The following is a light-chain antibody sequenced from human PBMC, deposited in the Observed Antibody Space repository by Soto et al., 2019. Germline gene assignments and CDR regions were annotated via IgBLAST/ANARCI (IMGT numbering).Light chain of an antibody. J-gene: IGKJ1*01. V-gene: IGKV3-15*01. Sequence: EIVMTQSPGTVSVFPGETVTLSCRASQSVSGYLDWFHQKPGQAPRLVLLRIFTRAIGVPARFSGSGSETEFTLTISSLQSEDFAEYHCQQYNNWPQTFGQGTKVDIK. CDR1: QSVSGY. CDR2: RIF. CDR3: QQYNNWPQT.